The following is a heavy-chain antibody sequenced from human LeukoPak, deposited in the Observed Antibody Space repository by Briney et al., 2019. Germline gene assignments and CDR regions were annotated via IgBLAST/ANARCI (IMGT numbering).Heavy chain of an antibody. Sequence: GGSLRLSCAASGFTFSSYAMSWVRQAPGRGLEWVSVIHYGGSTYYADSVKGRLTIARHNSKNTLYLQMNSLRAEDTAVYYCARGRHYDSSGYYDAFYFDYWGQGTLVTVSS. V-gene: IGHV3-53*04. CDR3: ARGRHYDSSGYYDAFYFDY. CDR1: GFTFSSYA. J-gene: IGHJ4*02. CDR2: IHYGGST. D-gene: IGHD3-22*01.